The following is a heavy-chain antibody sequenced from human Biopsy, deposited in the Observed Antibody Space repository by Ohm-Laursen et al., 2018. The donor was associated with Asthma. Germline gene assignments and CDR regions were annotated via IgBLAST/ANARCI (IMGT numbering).Heavy chain of an antibody. D-gene: IGHD6-13*01. J-gene: IGHJ6*02. V-gene: IGHV4-39*01. CDR2: IYYSGTT. Sequence: SETLSLTCSLSSGSGGYMRSGNYYWGWIRQPPGKGLEWIGSIYYSGTTYYNPSLESRVTVSADTSKIQFFLKLTSVTAADTAVYYCVRGSSSWHHGPFHYYYGLDVWGQGTTATVSS. CDR1: SGSGGYMRSGNYY. CDR3: VRGSSSWHHGPFHYYYGLDV.